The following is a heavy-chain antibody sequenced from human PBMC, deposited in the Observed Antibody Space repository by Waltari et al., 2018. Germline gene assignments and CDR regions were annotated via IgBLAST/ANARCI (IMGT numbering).Heavy chain of an antibody. Sequence: QVQLQESGPGLVKPSETLSLTCAVSGYSISSGYYWGWIRQPPGKGLEWIGNIYHSGSTYYNPSLKSRVTISVDTSKNQYSLKLSSVTAADTAVYYCARRSVVVPAAILTYYYYMDVWGKGTTVTVSS. D-gene: IGHD2-2*01. J-gene: IGHJ6*03. V-gene: IGHV4-38-2*01. CDR1: GYSISSGYY. CDR2: IYHSGST. CDR3: ARRSVVVPAAILTYYYYMDV.